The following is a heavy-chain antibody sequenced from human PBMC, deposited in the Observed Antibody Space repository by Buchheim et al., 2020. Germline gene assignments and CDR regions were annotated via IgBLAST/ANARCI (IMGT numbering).Heavy chain of an antibody. CDR1: GFTFSSYE. CDR3: ARDPRYCSGGSCYPDY. Sequence: EVQLVESGGGLVQPGGSLRLSCAASGFTFSSYEMNWVRQAPGKGLEWVSYISSSGSTIYYADSVKGRFTIYRDNAKNSLYLQMNSLRAEDTAVYYCARDPRYCSGGSCYPDYWGQGTL. V-gene: IGHV3-48*03. D-gene: IGHD2-15*01. J-gene: IGHJ4*02. CDR2: ISSSGSTI.